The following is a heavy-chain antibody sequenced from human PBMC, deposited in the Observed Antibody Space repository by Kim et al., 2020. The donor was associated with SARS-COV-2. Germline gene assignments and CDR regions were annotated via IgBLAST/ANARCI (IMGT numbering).Heavy chain of an antibody. CDR3: AREGSTGVPLGSSSWYPYYYYGMDV. D-gene: IGHD6-13*01. CDR2: IIPIFGTA. CDR1: GGTFSSYA. J-gene: IGHJ6*02. V-gene: IGHV1-69*13. Sequence: SVKVSCKASGGTFSSYAISWVRQAPGQGLEWMGGIIPIFGTANYAQKFQGRVTITADESTSTAYMELSSLRSEDTAVYYCAREGSTGVPLGSSSWYPYYYYGMDVWGQGATVTVSS.